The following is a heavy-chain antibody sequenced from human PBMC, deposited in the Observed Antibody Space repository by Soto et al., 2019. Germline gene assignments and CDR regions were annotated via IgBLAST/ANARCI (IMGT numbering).Heavy chain of an antibody. CDR3: ASVIVVVVAARDY. D-gene: IGHD2-15*01. Sequence: QVQLVESGGGVVQPGRSLRLSCAASGFTFSSYAMHWVRQAPGKGLEWVAVISYDGSNKYYADSVKGRFTISRDNSKNTLYLQMNSLRAEDTAVYYCASVIVVVVAARDYWGQGTLVTVSS. CDR1: GFTFSSYA. CDR2: ISYDGSNK. J-gene: IGHJ4*02. V-gene: IGHV3-30-3*01.